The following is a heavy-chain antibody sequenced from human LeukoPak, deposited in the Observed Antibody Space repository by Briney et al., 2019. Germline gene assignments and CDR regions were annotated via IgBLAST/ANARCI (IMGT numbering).Heavy chain of an antibody. J-gene: IGHJ4*02. Sequence: GGSLRLSCAASGFTVSSNYMSWVRQAPGKGLEWVSIIYSGASTYYADSVKGRFTISRDNSKNTLYLQMNSLRAEDTAVYYCAKVSGDLVWGSYRFNFDYWGQGTLVTVSS. D-gene: IGHD3-16*02. CDR2: IYSGAST. CDR3: AKVSGDLVWGSYRFNFDY. CDR1: GFTVSSNY. V-gene: IGHV3-66*01.